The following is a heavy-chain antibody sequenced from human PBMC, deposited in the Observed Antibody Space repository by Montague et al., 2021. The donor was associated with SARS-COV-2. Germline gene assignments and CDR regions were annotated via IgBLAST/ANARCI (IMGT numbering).Heavy chain of an antibody. V-gene: IGHV4-39*01. CDR2: IYYSGST. CDR3: ASPTYYYDSSGSDAFDF. D-gene: IGHD3-22*01. CDR1: GGSISSSSYY. J-gene: IGHJ3*01. Sequence: SETLSLTCTVSGGSISSSSYYWGWIRQPPGKGLEWIRSIYYSGSTYYNPSLKSRVTISVDTSKNQFSLKLSSVTAADTALYYCASPTYYYDSSGSDAFDFWGQGTMVTVSS.